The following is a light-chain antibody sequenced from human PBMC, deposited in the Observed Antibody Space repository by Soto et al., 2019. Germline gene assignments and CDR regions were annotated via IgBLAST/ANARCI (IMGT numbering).Light chain of an antibody. J-gene: IGLJ1*01. Sequence: QSVLAQPASVSGSPGQSIAISCTGTRSDVGAYNYVSWYQQHPGKAPKLMISEVTNRPSGVSDRFSGSKSGNTASLTISGLQAEDEADYYCRSFTSRFTFVFGTGTKVTV. CDR1: RSDVGAYNY. CDR2: EVT. V-gene: IGLV2-14*01. CDR3: RSFTSRFTFV.